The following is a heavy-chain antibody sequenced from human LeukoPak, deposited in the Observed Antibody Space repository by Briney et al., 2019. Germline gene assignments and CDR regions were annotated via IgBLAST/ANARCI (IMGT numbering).Heavy chain of an antibody. CDR2: IIPILGIA. CDR3: ASSYYDILTAASYYFDY. V-gene: IGHV1-69*04. Sequence: SVKVSCKASGGTFSSYAISWVRQAPGQGLEWMGRIIPILGIANYAQKFQGRVTITADKSTSTACMELSSLRSEDTAVYYCASSYYDILTAASYYFDYWGQGTLVTVSS. CDR1: GGTFSSYA. J-gene: IGHJ4*02. D-gene: IGHD3-9*01.